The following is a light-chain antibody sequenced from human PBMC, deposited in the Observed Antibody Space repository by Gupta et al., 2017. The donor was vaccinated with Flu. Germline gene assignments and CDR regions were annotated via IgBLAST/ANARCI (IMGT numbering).Light chain of an antibody. CDR1: RSNIGSNS. CDR2: GNN. J-gene: IGLJ1*01. CDR3: AAWEDSLNGHYV. V-gene: IGLV1-44*01. Sequence: QSVLAQPPSASGTPGQRVALSCSGSRSNIGSNSVNWYQQVPGTAPKLLIYGNNKRPSGVPDRVSGSKSGTSAALAISGLQSEEEADYYCAAWEDSLNGHYVFGTGTKVTVV.